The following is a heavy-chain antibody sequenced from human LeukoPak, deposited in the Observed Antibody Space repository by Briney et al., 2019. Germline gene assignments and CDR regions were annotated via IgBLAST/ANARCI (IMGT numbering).Heavy chain of an antibody. CDR1: GYTFTSYG. V-gene: IGHV1-18*01. CDR2: ISAYNGNT. D-gene: IGHD2-15*01. J-gene: IGHJ4*02. CDR3: ARVSCSGGSCYYYFDY. Sequence: ASVKVSCKASGYTFTSYGISWVRQAPGQGLEWMGWISAYNGNTNYAQKLQGRVTMTTDTSTSTAYMELSSLRSEDTAVYYCARVSCSGGSCYYYFDYWGQGTLVTVSS.